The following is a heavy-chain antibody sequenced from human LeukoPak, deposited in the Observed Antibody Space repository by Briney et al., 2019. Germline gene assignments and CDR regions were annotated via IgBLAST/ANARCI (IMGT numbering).Heavy chain of an antibody. CDR1: GFTFSAYA. V-gene: IGHV3-48*04. Sequence: TGGSLRLSCAGSGFTFSAYAMAWVRQVSGKGLECVSHITTGGSSIFYADSVKGRFTISRDNAKNSLYLQMNSLRAEDTAVYYCARDLGSTTVVTESPGWFDPWGQGTLVTVSS. CDR2: ITTGGSSI. J-gene: IGHJ5*02. CDR3: ARDLGSTTVVTESPGWFDP. D-gene: IGHD4-23*01.